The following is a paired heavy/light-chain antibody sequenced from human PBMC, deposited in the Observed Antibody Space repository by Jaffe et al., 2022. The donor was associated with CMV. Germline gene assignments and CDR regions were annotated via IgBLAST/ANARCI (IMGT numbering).Light chain of an antibody. CDR2: KDS. Sequence: SYELTQPPSVSVSPGQTARITCSGDALPKQYAYWYQQKPGQAPVLVIYKDSERPSGIPERFSGSSSGTTVTLTISGVQAEDEADYYCQSADSSGTYLWVFGTGTKVTVL. V-gene: IGLV3-25*03. CDR1: ALPKQY. CDR3: QSADSSGTYLWV. J-gene: IGLJ1*01.
Heavy chain of an antibody. D-gene: IGHD6-19*01. Sequence: EVQLVQSGAEVKKPGESLKISCKGSGYSFTSYWIGWVRQMPGKGLEWMGIIYPGDSDTRYSPSFQGQVTISADKSISTAYLQWSSLKASDTAMYYCARRVGIAVAGQSPHGDQAEDGFDYWGQGTLVTVSS. CDR1: GYSFTSYW. CDR3: ARRVGIAVAGQSPHGDQAEDGFDY. CDR2: IYPGDSDT. J-gene: IGHJ4*02. V-gene: IGHV5-51*01.